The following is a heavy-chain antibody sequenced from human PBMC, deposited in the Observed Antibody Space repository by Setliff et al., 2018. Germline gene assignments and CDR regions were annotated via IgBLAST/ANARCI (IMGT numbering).Heavy chain of an antibody. J-gene: IGHJ4*02. CDR2: ISPSGST. CDR3: ARSPSSGAYWNPRPFYSDY. V-gene: IGHV4-61*09. CDR1: GASITSGGFY. Sequence: PSETLSLTCSVSGASITSGGFYWTWIRQPAGKGLEWIGHISPSGSTTYNPSVKSRVTISLDTSKNHFSLKLVSVTAADTALYYCARSPSSGAYWNPRPFYSDYWARGTLVTVSS. D-gene: IGHD1-26*01.